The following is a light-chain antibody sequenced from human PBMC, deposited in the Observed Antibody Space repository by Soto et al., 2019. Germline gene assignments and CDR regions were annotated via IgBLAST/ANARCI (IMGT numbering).Light chain of an antibody. CDR1: QSVSSY. V-gene: IGKV3-20*01. Sequence: EIVLTQSPATLSLSPGERATLSCWASQSVSSYLAWYQHKPGQAPRLLIYDASNRATGIPDRFSGSGSGTDFTLTISRLEPEDFAVYYCQQYGSSPITFGQGTRLEI. CDR2: DAS. J-gene: IGKJ5*01. CDR3: QQYGSSPIT.